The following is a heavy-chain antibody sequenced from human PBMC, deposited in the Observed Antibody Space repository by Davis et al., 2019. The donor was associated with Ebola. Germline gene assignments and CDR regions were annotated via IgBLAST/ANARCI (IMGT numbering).Heavy chain of an antibody. Sequence: GESLKISCAASGFTFSDYYMSWIRQAPGKGLEWVSAISGSGGSTYYADSVKGRFTISRDNSKNTLYLQMNSLRAEDTAVYYCARRGLEIYYYYGMDVWGQGTTVTVSS. CDR2: ISGSGGST. CDR1: GFTFSDYY. V-gene: IGHV3-23*01. J-gene: IGHJ6*02. CDR3: ARRGLEIYYYYGMDV. D-gene: IGHD3-3*01.